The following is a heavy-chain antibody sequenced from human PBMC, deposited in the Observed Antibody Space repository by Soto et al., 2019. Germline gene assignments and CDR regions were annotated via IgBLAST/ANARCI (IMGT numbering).Heavy chain of an antibody. D-gene: IGHD3-22*01. J-gene: IGHJ3*02. CDR1: GYNFNKYA. CDR3: ARRAYYFDDTGSHAFDI. V-gene: IGHV3-23*01. CDR2: IGTSGDNT. Sequence: ESGGGLRQPGGSLRLSCVASGYNFNKYAVSWVRQAPGKGLEWVSAIGTSGDNTYYTDSVKGRFTISRDNSKNMLYLQMDSLTAEDTAVYYCARRAYYFDDTGSHAFDIWGQGTRVTVSS.